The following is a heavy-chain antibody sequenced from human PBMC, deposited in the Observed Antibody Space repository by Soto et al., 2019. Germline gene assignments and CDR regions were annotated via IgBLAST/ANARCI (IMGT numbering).Heavy chain of an antibody. J-gene: IGHJ3*02. D-gene: IGHD3-3*01. CDR1: GYTFTSYD. CDR2: MNPNSGNT. V-gene: IGHV1-8*01. Sequence: GASVKVSCKASGYTFTSYDINWVRQATGQGLEWMGWMNPNSGNTGYAQKFQGRVTMTRNTSISTAYMELSSLRSEDTAVYYCARDSGRSITIFGVVIMSQVCDIWGQGTMVTVSS. CDR3: ARDSGRSITIFGVVIMSQVCDI.